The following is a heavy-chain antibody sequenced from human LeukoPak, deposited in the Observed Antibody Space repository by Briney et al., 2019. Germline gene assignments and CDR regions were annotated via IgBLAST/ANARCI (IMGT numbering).Heavy chain of an antibody. CDR1: GGSISSYY. CDR3: AREGELSRFDP. V-gene: IGHV4-59*01. D-gene: IGHD3-16*02. CDR2: IYYSGST. Sequence: SETLSLTCTVSGGSISSYYWSWIRQPPGKGLERIGYIYYSGSTNYNPSLKSRVTISVDTSKNQFSLKLSSVTAADTAVYYCAREGELSRFDPWGQGTLVTVSS. J-gene: IGHJ5*02.